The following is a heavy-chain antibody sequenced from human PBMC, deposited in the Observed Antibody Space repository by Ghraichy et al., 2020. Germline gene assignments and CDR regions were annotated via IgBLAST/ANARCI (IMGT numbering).Heavy chain of an antibody. J-gene: IGHJ2*01. Sequence: ASVKVSCKASGYTFTNSGFRWVRQAPGQGLEWMGWISAYNGNTNYAQKLQGRVTMTTDTSTNTAFMELRSLRSDDTAVYYCASDNNLGIIADWYFALWGRGTLVTVSS. D-gene: IGHD7-27*01. CDR1: GYTFTNSG. V-gene: IGHV1-18*04. CDR3: ASDNNLGIIADWYFAL. CDR2: ISAYNGNT.